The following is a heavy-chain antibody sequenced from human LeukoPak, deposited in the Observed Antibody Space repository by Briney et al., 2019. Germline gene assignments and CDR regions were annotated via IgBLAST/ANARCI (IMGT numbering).Heavy chain of an antibody. Sequence: SETLSLTCTVSNXSINNYYWSWIRQPPGKGREWIGYIYYSGNTNYNPSLKSRVTISLDTSKNQFSLKLSSVTAADTAVYYCARKYNGYGGWIDYWAQGTLVTVSS. CDR2: IYYSGNT. J-gene: IGHJ4*02. D-gene: IGHD5-12*01. CDR3: ARKYNGYGGWIDY. V-gene: IGHV4-59*01. CDR1: NXSINNYY.